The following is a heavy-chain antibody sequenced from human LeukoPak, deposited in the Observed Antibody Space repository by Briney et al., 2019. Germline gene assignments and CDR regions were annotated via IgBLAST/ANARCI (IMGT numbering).Heavy chain of an antibody. V-gene: IGHV4-34*01. J-gene: IGHJ5*02. D-gene: IGHD3-22*01. CDR3: ARGRRYYYDSSGSRRNNWFDP. Sequence: SETLSLTCAVYGGSFSGYYWSWIRQPPGKGLEWIGEINHSGSTNYNPSLKSRVTISVDTSKNQFSLKLSSVTAADTAVYYCARGRRYYYDSSGSRRNNWFDPWGQGTLVTVSS. CDR1: GGSFSGYY. CDR2: INHSGST.